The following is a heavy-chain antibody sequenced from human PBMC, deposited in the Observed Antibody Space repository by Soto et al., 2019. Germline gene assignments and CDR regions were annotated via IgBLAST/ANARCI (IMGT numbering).Heavy chain of an antibody. CDR3: ARRGDYYDSSGPTFYYYYGMDV. D-gene: IGHD3-22*01. CDR2: IIPIFGTA. J-gene: IGHJ6*02. Sequence: SVKVSCKASGGTFSSYAISWVRQAPGQGLEWMGGIIPIFGTANYAQKFQGRVTITADESTSTAYMELSSLRSEDTAVYYCARRGDYYDSSGPTFYYYYGMDVWGQGTTVTVSS. CDR1: GGTFSSYA. V-gene: IGHV1-69*13.